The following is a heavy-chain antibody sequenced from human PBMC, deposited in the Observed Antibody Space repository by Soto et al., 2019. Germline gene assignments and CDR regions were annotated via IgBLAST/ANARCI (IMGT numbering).Heavy chain of an antibody. CDR3: AKVNQLAPFRSRAFDI. CDR2: ISGSGGST. CDR1: GFTFSSYA. Sequence: HPGGSLRLSCAASGFTFSSYAMSWVRQAPGKGLEWVSAISGSGGSTYYADSVKGRFTISRDNSKNTLYLQMNSLRAEDTAVYYCAKVNQLAPFRSRAFDIWGQGTMVTVSS. V-gene: IGHV3-23*01. D-gene: IGHD2-2*01. J-gene: IGHJ3*02.